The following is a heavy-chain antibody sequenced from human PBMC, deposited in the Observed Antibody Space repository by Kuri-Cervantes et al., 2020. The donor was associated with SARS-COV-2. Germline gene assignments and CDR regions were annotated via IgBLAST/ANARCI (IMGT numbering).Heavy chain of an antibody. J-gene: IGHJ6*03. Sequence: ASVKVSCKASGYTFTSYYMHWVRQAPGQGLEWMGIINPSGGSTSYAQKFQGRVTMTRDTSTSTVYMELSRLRSDDTAVYYCARGPLPYDILTGYPMDYYYYMDVWGKGTTVTVSS. CDR2: INPSGGST. CDR1: GYTFTSYY. V-gene: IGHV1-46*01. D-gene: IGHD3-9*01. CDR3: ARGPLPYDILTGYPMDYYYYMDV.